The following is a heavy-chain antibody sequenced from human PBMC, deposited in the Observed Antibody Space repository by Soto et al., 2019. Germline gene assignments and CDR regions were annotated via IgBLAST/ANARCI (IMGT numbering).Heavy chain of an antibody. V-gene: IGHV3-66*01. CDR1: GFTVSSNY. Sequence: GGSLRLSCAASGFTVSSNYMSWVRQAPGKGLEWVSVLYSGGSTYYADSVKGRFTISRDNSKNTPYLQMNSLRAEDTAVYYCARVSQGGYYYYGMDVWGQGTTVTVSS. D-gene: IGHD2-15*01. CDR3: ARVSQGGYYYYGMDV. J-gene: IGHJ6*02. CDR2: LYSGGST.